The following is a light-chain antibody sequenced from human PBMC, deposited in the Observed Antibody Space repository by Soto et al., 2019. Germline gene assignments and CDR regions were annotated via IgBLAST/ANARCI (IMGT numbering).Light chain of an antibody. V-gene: IGLV2-14*01. CDR3: SSYKTSSTVVV. CDR1: SSDIGGYNY. J-gene: IGLJ2*01. CDR2: GVS. Sequence: QSALTQPASVSGSPGQSITISCTGTSSDIGGYNYVSWYQQYPGKAPKLMIFGVSDRPSGVSNRFSGSKSGTTASLTISGLQAEDEADYYFSSYKTSSTVVVFGGGTKLTVL.